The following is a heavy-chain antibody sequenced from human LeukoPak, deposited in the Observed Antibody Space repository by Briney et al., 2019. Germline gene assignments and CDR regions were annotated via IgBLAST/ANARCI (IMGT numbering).Heavy chain of an antibody. V-gene: IGHV1-69*05. CDR2: IIPIFGTA. Sequence: ASVKVSCKASGGTFSSYAISWVRQAPGQGLEWMGGIIPIFGTANYAQKFQGRVTITTDESTSTAYMGLSSLRSEDTAVYYCARAEYSSSYNWFDPWGQGTLVTVSS. CDR3: ARAEYSSSYNWFDP. D-gene: IGHD6-6*01. CDR1: GGTFSSYA. J-gene: IGHJ5*02.